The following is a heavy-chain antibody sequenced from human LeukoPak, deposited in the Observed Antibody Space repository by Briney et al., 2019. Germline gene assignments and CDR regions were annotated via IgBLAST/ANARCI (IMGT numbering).Heavy chain of an antibody. D-gene: IGHD2-2*01. CDR2: IYYSGST. Sequence: SETLSLTCTVSGGSISSGDYYWSWIRQPPGKGLEWIGYIYYSGSTYYNPSLKSRVTISVDTSKNQFSLKLSSVTAADTAVYYCARQVVPAAMPRVGYYFDYWGQGTLVTVSS. CDR1: GGSISSGDYY. J-gene: IGHJ4*02. V-gene: IGHV4-30-4*08. CDR3: ARQVVPAAMPRVGYYFDY.